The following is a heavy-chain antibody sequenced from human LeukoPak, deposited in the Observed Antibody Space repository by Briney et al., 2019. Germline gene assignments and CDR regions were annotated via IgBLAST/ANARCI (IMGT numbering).Heavy chain of an antibody. CDR3: ARGHTRITMLRGSRSAYYFDY. CDR2: INHSVGT. V-gene: IGHV4-34*01. CDR1: SGPFSGYY. D-gene: IGHD3-10*01. J-gene: IGHJ4*02. Sequence: SETLSLTCSVYSGPFSGYYWSWIRQPPGKGLEWIGEINHSVGTNYNPSLKSRVTMSLDTSKNQFSLKLSSVTAADTAVYYYARGHTRITMLRGSRSAYYFDYWGQGTLVTVSS.